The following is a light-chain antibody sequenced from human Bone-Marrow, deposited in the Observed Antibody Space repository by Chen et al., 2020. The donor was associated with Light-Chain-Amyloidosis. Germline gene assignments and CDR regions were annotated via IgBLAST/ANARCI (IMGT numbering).Light chain of an antibody. Sequence: SYELTQPPSVSVSPGQTARITCSGDDLPTQYAYWYQQKPGQAPVLVIHSDTERPSGISVRFSGSSSGTTATLTISGVQAEDEADYHCQSADSSGTYEVIFGGGTKLTVL. V-gene: IGLV3-25*03. CDR2: SDT. J-gene: IGLJ2*01. CDR1: DLPTQY. CDR3: QSADSSGTYEVI.